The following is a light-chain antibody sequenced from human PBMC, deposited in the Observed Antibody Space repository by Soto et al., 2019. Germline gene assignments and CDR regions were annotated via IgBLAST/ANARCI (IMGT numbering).Light chain of an antibody. J-gene: IGLJ3*02. CDR2: DVS. Sequence: QSVLTQPASVSGSPGQSITISCTGTSSDVGGYNYVSWYQQHPGKAPKLLIYDVSDRPSGVSNRFSGSKSGNTASLTISGLQTEDEADYYCSSYTSSSTPVLFGGGNKLTVL. CDR3: SSYTSSSTPVL. CDR1: SSDVGGYNY. V-gene: IGLV2-14*01.